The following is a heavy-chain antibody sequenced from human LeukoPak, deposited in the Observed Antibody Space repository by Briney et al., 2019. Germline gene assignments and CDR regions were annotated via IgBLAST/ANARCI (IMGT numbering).Heavy chain of an antibody. Sequence: GGSLRLSCAASGFTFSSYAMSWVRQAPGKGLEWVSAISGSGGSTYYADSVKGRFTISRDSSKNTLYLQMNSLRAEDTAVYYCAKAGLYGGNPNPWGQGTLVTVSS. CDR1: GFTFSSYA. CDR2: ISGSGGST. J-gene: IGHJ5*02. CDR3: AKAGLYGGNPNP. V-gene: IGHV3-23*01. D-gene: IGHD4-17*01.